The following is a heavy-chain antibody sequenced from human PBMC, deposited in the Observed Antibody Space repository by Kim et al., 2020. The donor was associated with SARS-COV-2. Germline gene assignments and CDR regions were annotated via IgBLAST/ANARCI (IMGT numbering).Heavy chain of an antibody. Sequence: SETLSLTCVVSGGSLSNYYWGWIRQSPGRGLEWIAAINQRGTTNYNPSLKRRVTISVDTSKNQISLNLASVTAADSATYFCAREYSSKYYPQIWGRGSLV. D-gene: IGHD2-2*01. CDR1: GGSLSNYY. V-gene: IGHV4-34*01. CDR3: AREYSSKYYPQI. J-gene: IGHJ4*02. CDR2: INQRGTT.